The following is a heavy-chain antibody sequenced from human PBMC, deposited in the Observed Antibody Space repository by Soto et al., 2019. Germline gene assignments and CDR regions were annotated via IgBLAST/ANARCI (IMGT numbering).Heavy chain of an antibody. V-gene: IGHV4-39*01. Sequence: SETLSLTCTASAGSITSSSQFWAWVRQPPGKGLEWIGTIYFTGNAYYTPSLKSRLTMSIVTSKNEFSLILTSVAAADTAADYCVGLPSPGAAATYGRSNWFDPRCPGTLGAVSS. CDR2: IYFTGNA. CDR1: AGSITSSSQF. J-gene: IGHJ5*02. CDR3: VGLPSPGAAATYGRSNWFDP. D-gene: IGHD1-26*01.